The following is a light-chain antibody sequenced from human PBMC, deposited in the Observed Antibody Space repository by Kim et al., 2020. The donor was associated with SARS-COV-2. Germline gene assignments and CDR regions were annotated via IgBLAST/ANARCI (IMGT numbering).Light chain of an antibody. J-gene: IGLJ3*02. Sequence: QRVTISCAGSTSNIGSYTVNWYQHLPGTAPKLLIYTNNQRPSGVPDRCSGSKSGTSASLAISGLQSEDEADYFCATWDGSLNGWVFGGGTQLTVL. CDR2: TNN. CDR1: TSNIGSYT. CDR3: ATWDGSLNGWV. V-gene: IGLV1-44*01.